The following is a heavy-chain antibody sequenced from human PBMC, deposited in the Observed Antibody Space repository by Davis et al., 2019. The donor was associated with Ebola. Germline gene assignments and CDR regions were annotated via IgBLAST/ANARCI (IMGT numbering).Heavy chain of an antibody. D-gene: IGHD3-3*01. J-gene: IGHJ6*03. CDR3: ARGKTSGRVVTHPSWYYYMDV. Sequence: ASVKVSCKASGYTFTSYGISWVRQAPGQGLEWMGWISAYNGNTNYAQKLQGRVTLTTDTSTSTAYMELRSLRSDDTAVYYCARGKTSGRVVTHPSWYYYMDVWGKGTTVTVSS. CDR1: GYTFTSYG. CDR2: ISAYNGNT. V-gene: IGHV1-18*04.